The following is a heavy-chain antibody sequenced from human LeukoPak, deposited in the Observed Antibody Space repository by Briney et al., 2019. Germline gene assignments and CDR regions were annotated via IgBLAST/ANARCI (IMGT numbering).Heavy chain of an antibody. CDR2: INREGTET. CDR3: ARDLSGYRGY. J-gene: IGHJ4*02. D-gene: IGHD1-1*01. CDR1: GFTFINDY. V-gene: IGHV3-7*01. Sequence: GGSLRLSCVVSGFTFINDYMSWVRQAPGKGLEWVAFINREGTETLYVDSVKGRFTISRDNAKNSLYLQMNSLRDEDTAVYYCARDLSGYRGYWGQGTLVTVSS.